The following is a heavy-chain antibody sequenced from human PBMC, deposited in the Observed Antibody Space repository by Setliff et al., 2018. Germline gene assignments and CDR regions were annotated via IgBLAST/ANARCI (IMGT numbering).Heavy chain of an antibody. Sequence: ASVKVSCKASGYTFITHNIHWVRQAPGQGLEWMGWINTNTGNPSYAQGFTGRFVFSLDTSVTTAYLQISSLKAEDTAVYYCARASRYGTPRYRGDYYMDVWGKGTTVTVSS. CDR3: ARASRYGTPRYRGDYYMDV. CDR1: GYTFITHN. D-gene: IGHD5-12*01. J-gene: IGHJ6*03. V-gene: IGHV7-4-1*02. CDR2: INTNTGNP.